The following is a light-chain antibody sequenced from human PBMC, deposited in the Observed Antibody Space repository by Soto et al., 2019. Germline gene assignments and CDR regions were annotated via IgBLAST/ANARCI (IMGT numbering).Light chain of an antibody. Sequence: DIVMIQSPDSLAVSLGERATINCKSSQSILYSSNNKNHLAWYQQKAGQPPKLLIYWASTRESGVPDRFSGSGSGTDFTLTISSLQAEDVAVYYCQQYYSTLWTFGQGTKVEIK. CDR2: WAS. J-gene: IGKJ1*01. V-gene: IGKV4-1*01. CDR3: QQYYSTLWT. CDR1: QSILYSSNNKNH.